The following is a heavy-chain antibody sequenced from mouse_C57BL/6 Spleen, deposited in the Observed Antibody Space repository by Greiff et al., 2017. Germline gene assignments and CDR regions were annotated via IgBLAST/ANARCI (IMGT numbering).Heavy chain of an antibody. CDR1: GYNFNSYW. CDR2: IDPSDSYT. J-gene: IGHJ3*01. D-gene: IGHD1-1*01. V-gene: IGHV1-50*01. Sequence: VQLQQPGAELVKPGASVKLSCKASGYNFNSYWMQWVKQRPGQGLEWIGEIDPSDSYTNYNPKFQGKATVTVDSSSSTAYMQLSSLTSEDAAVYYCARRGGSSPWFAYWGQGTLVTVSA. CDR3: ARRGGSSPWFAY.